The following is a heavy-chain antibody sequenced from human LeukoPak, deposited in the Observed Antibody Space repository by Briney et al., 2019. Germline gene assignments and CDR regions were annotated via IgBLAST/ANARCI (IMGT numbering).Heavy chain of an antibody. CDR3: ARSAPARITIFGVVPGSGFDY. CDR2: INAGNGNT. Sequence: ASVKVSCKASGYTFTSYAMHWVRQAPGQRLEWMGWINAGNGNTKYSQKFQGRVTITRDTSASTAYMELSSLRSEDTAVYYCARSAPARITIFGVVPGSGFDYWGQGTLVTVSS. D-gene: IGHD3-3*01. V-gene: IGHV1-3*01. CDR1: GYTFTSYA. J-gene: IGHJ4*02.